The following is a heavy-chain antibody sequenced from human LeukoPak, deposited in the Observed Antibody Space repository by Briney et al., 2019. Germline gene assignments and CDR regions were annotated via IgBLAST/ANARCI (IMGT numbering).Heavy chain of an antibody. D-gene: IGHD4-17*01. CDR1: GGPINSYY. CDR3: ARDLLHDYADSTGY. V-gene: IGHV4-4*07. CDR2: IYTSGST. J-gene: IGHJ4*02. Sequence: SETPSLTCTVSGGPINSYYWSWIRQPAGKGLEWTGRIYTSGSTNYNPSLKSRVTMSVDTSKNQFSLKLSSVTAADTAVYYCARDLLHDYADSTGYWGQGTLVTVSS.